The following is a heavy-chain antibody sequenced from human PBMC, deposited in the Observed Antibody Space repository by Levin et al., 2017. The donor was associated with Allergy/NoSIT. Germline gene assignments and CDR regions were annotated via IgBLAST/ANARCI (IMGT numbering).Heavy chain of an antibody. CDR2: ISDDGSSE. Sequence: GESLKISCAASGFTFSNYAMHWVRQAPGKGLEWVGVISDDGSSEFYIDSVKGRFTISRDNSKNRLYLQMDSLRAEDTALYYCVREVAEEGTWGQGTLVMVSS. V-gene: IGHV3-30-3*01. CDR3: VREVAEEGT. J-gene: IGHJ4*02. D-gene: IGHD1-1*01. CDR1: GFTFSNYA.